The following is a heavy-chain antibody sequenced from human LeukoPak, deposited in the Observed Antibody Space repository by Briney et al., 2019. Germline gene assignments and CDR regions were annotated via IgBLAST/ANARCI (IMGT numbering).Heavy chain of an antibody. CDR2: INHSGST. D-gene: IGHD5-24*01. J-gene: IGHJ4*02. Sequence: PSETLSLTCAVYGGSFSGYDWNWIRQPPGKGLEWIGEINHSGSTNYNPSLKSRVTILVDTSKNQFSLKLSSVTAADTAVYYCARNRRDGYNLFDYWGQGTLVTVSS. CDR1: GGSFSGYD. CDR3: ARNRRDGYNLFDY. V-gene: IGHV4-34*01.